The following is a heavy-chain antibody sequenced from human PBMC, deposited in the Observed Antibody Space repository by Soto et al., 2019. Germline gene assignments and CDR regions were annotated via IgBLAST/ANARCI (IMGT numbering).Heavy chain of an antibody. V-gene: IGHV3-21*02. J-gene: IGHJ4*02. CDR2: ITSSSTYM. CDR3: ARVGMASGNGYGSGSYDI. Sequence: EVQLVESGGGLVKPGGSLRLSCAASGFTFSSYDMNWVRQAPGKGLEWVSSITSSSTYMNYADSVKGRFTTSRDNAGNSLYLQMNSLRAEDRAVYYCARVGMASGNGYGSGSYDIWGQGTLITVSS. D-gene: IGHD3-10*01. CDR1: GFTFSSYD.